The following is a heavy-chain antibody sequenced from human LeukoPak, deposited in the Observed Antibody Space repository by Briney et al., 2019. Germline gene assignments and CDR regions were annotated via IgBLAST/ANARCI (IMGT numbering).Heavy chain of an antibody. D-gene: IGHD2-8*01. CDR1: GGSISSYY. J-gene: IGHJ6*02. V-gene: IGHV4-59*01. CDR2: IYYSGST. CDR3: ARDWGGDCANGVCYSHGMDV. Sequence: PSETLSLTCTVSGGSISSYYWSWIRQPPGKGLEWIGYIYYSGSTNYDPSLKSRVTISVDTSKNQFSLKLSSVAAADTAVYYCARDWGGDCANGVCYSHGMDVWGQGTTVTVSS.